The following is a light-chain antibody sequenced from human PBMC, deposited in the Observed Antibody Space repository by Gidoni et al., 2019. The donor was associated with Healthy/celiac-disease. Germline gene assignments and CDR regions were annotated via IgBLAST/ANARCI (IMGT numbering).Light chain of an antibody. Sequence: DIQMTQSPSTLSASVGDRVTLTCRASQSISSWLAWYQQKPGKAPKLLIYKASSLESGVPSRFSGSGSGTEFTLTISSLQPDDFATYYCQQYNSYSGTFGQGTKVEI. CDR3: QQYNSYSGT. CDR2: KAS. V-gene: IGKV1-5*03. J-gene: IGKJ1*01. CDR1: QSISSW.